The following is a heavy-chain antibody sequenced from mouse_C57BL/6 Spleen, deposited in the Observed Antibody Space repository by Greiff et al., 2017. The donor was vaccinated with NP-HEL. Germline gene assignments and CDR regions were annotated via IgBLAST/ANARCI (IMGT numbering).Heavy chain of an antibody. D-gene: IGHD1-1*01. V-gene: IGHV1-80*01. CDR1: GYAFSSYW. CDR2: IYPGDGDT. CDR3: ARQDYGSSSWFAY. J-gene: IGHJ3*01. Sequence: QVHVKQSGAELVKPGASVKISCKASGYAFSSYWMNWVKQRPGKGLEWIGQIYPGDGDTNYNGKFKGKATLTADKSSSTAYMQLSSLTSEDSAVYFCARQDYGSSSWFAYWGQGTLVTVSA.